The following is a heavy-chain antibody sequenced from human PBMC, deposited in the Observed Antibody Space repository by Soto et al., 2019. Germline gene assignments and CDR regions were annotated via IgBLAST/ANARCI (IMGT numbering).Heavy chain of an antibody. CDR1: GFTFSNFA. V-gene: IGHV3-23*01. CDR2: ISGSGGDT. CDR3: AKDRYTYNTAGFDY. D-gene: IGHD3-16*02. J-gene: IGHJ4*02. Sequence: GGSLRLSCAVSGFTFSNFAMSWVRQAPGKGLEWASAISGSGGDTWYKDSVEGRFTISRDNSKNTLFLHLSSLRSEDTAIYYCAKDRYTYNTAGFDYWGQGTLVTVSS.